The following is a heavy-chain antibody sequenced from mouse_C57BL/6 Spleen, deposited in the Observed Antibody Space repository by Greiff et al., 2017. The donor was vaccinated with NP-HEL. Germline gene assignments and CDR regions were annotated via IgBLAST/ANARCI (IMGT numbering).Heavy chain of an antibody. Sequence: EVQLVESEGGLVQPGSSMKLSCTASGFSFSDYYMAWVRQVPEKGLEWVANINYDGSSTYYLDSLKSRFIISRDNAKNILYLQMSSLKSEDAATYYCARDRYSNYWYFDVWGTGTTVTVSS. CDR1: GFSFSDYY. V-gene: IGHV5-16*01. CDR2: INYDGSST. CDR3: ARDRYSNYWYFDV. J-gene: IGHJ1*03. D-gene: IGHD2-5*01.